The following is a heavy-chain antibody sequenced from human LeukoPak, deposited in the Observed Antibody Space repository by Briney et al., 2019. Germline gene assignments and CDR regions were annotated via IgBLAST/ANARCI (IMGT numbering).Heavy chain of an antibody. V-gene: IGHV4-30-4*01. D-gene: IGHD5-24*01. Sequence: SQTLSLTCNVSGGSISSANSYWSWIRQPPGKGLEWIGYISYSGSTYYNASLKSRVTISFDTSNNRFSLKLTSMTAADTDIYFCDGVDMATIFDYWGQGALVTVSS. CDR3: DGVDMATIFDY. J-gene: IGHJ4*02. CDR2: ISYSGST. CDR1: GGSISSANSY.